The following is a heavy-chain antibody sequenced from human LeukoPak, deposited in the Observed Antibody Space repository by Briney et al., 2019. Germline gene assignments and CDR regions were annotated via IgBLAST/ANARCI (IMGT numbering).Heavy chain of an antibody. V-gene: IGHV3-30*18. J-gene: IGHJ4*02. CDR1: GFTFSSYG. CDR2: ISYDGSNK. CDR3: AKGYVY. D-gene: IGHD1-1*01. Sequence: GRSLRLSCAASGFTFSSYGMHWVRQAPGKGLEWVAVISYDGSNKYYADSVKGRFTISRDNSKNTLYLQMNSLRAEDTAVYYCAKGYVYWGQGTLVTVSS.